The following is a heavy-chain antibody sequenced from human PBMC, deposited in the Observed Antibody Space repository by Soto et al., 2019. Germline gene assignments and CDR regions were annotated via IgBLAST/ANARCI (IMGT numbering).Heavy chain of an antibody. J-gene: IGHJ6*02. CDR2: ISFDEDNK. D-gene: IGHD6-19*01. V-gene: IGHV3-30*03. CDR3: ARTKYQGGHTSGPLDYYYYGMDV. Sequence: GGSLRLSCAASGFTFSNFGMHWVRQAPGKGLEWVAVISFDEDNKYYADSVKGRFAISRDNSKNTLYLQMNSLRAEDTAMYYCARTKYQGGHTSGPLDYYYYGMDVWGPGTTVTVSS. CDR1: GFTFSNFG.